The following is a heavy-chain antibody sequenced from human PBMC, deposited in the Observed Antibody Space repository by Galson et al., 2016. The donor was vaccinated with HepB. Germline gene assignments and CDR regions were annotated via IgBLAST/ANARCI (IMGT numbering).Heavy chain of an antibody. CDR3: ARQVAVAGTRGNYFDY. D-gene: IGHD6-19*01. CDR2: ISYSGTT. Sequence: GLEWIGSISYSGTTHYNPSLRSRATISVDTSMNQFSLKVASVTAADTAVFYCARQVAVAGTRGNYFDYWGQGTLVTVSS. V-gene: IGHV4-39*01. J-gene: IGHJ4*02.